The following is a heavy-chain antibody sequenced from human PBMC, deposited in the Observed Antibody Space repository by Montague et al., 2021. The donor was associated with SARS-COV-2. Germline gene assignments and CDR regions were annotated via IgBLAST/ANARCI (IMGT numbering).Heavy chain of an antibody. CDR1: GGSFSGYY. J-gene: IGHJ6*02. V-gene: IGHV4-34*01. Sequence: SETLSLTCAVYGGSFSGYYWSWIRQPPGKGLEWIGEINHSRSTNYNPSLKSRVTISVDTSKNQFSLKLSSVTAADTAVYYCAGGPAATYYYGMDVWGQGTTVTVSS. CDR2: INHSRST. CDR3: AGGPAATYYYGMDV. D-gene: IGHD2-15*01.